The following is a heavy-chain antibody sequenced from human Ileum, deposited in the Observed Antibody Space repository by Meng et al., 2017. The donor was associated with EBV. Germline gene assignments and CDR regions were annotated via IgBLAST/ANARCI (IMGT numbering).Heavy chain of an antibody. J-gene: IGHJ4*02. Sequence: QVQMGASGGGLVKAGGSLRLSCAASGFTFRNYYMNWIRQAPGKGLEWVSFISSTGSTTYYADSVKGRFTVSRDNAKNSLFLQMHSLRAEDTAVYYCVYSSSFHWGQGTLVTVSS. CDR2: ISSTGSTT. V-gene: IGHV3-11*01. D-gene: IGHD6-13*01. CDR3: VYSSSFH. CDR1: GFTFRNYY.